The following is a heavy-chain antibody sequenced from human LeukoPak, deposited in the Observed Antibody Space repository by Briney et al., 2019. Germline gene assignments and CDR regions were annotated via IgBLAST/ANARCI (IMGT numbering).Heavy chain of an antibody. CDR3: AKDVVGVPGAKCESKWFDP. CDR1: GFTFSSYA. V-gene: IGHV3-23*01. CDR2: ISGSGGST. D-gene: IGHD2-2*01. J-gene: IGHJ5*02. Sequence: PGGSLRLSCAASGFTFSSYAMSWVRQAPGKGLEWVSAISGSGGSTYYADSVKGRFTISRDNSKNTLYLQMNSLRAEDTAVYYCAKDVVGVPGAKCESKWFDPWGQGTLVTVSS.